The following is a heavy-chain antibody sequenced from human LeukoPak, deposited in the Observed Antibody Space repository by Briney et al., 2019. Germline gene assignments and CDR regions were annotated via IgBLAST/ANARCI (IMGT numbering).Heavy chain of an antibody. Sequence: GASLRLSCAASGFTFSNAWMSWVRQAPGKGLEWVGRIKSKTDGGTTDYAAPVKGRFTISRDDSKNTLYLQMNSLKTEDTAVYYCTTDQAGYDFWSGYYAFDYWGQGTLVTVSS. J-gene: IGHJ4*02. CDR2: IKSKTDGGTT. CDR3: TTDQAGYDFWSGYYAFDY. CDR1: GFTFSNAW. V-gene: IGHV3-15*05. D-gene: IGHD3-3*01.